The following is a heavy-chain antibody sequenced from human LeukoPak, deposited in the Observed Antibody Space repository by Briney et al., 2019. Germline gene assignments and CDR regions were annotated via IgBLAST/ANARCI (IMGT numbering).Heavy chain of an antibody. CDR2: INPNSGGT. J-gene: IGHJ6*03. CDR3: ARDGANYYYMDV. V-gene: IGHV1-2*02. CDR1: GYTFTSNY. D-gene: IGHD4/OR15-4a*01. Sequence: ASVKVSCKAFGYTFTSNYMHWVRQAPGQGLEWMGWINPNSGGTNYAQKFQGRVTMTRDTSISTAYMELSRLRSDDTAVYYCARDGANYYYMDVWGKGTTVTISS.